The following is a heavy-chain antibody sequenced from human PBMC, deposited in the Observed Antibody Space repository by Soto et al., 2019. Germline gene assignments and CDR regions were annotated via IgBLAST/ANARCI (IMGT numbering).Heavy chain of an antibody. CDR1: GGTFSSYA. J-gene: IGHJ6*02. CDR3: TSRERDFVLYYYGMDV. V-gene: IGHV1-69*12. Sequence: QVQLVQSGAEVKKPGSSVKVSCKASGGTFSSYAISWVRQAPGQGLEWMGGIIPIFGTANYAQKFQGRVTITADESTSTAYMELSSLRSEDTAVYYCTSRERDFVLYYYGMDVWGQGTTVTVSS. D-gene: IGHD6-6*01. CDR2: IIPIFGTA.